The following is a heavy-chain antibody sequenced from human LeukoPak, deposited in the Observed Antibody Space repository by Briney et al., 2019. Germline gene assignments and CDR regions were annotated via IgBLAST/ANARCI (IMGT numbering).Heavy chain of an antibody. D-gene: IGHD3-16*02. CDR2: INHSGTT. CDR3: ARLATARGVILDY. V-gene: IGHV4-38-2*02. CDR1: GYSINSGYY. Sequence: SETLSLTCTVSGYSINSGYYWGWIRQPPGKGLEWIASINHSGTTYYNPSLASRVSISVDTSKNQFSLKLSSVTAADTAVYYCARLATARGVILDYWGQGTLVTVSS. J-gene: IGHJ4*02.